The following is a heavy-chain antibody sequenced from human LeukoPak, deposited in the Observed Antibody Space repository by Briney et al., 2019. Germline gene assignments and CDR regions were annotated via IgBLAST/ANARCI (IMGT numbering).Heavy chain of an antibody. CDR3: TRWRSGTSD. Sequence: GGSLRLSCEASGYTFSDHYIDWVRQAPGKGLEWVGHTRNKANNYATEYAASVKGRFTISRDDSRNSVYLQMNSLKTEDTAVYYCTRWRSGTSDWGQGTLVTVSS. CDR1: GYTFSDHY. V-gene: IGHV3-72*01. CDR2: TRNKANNYAT. D-gene: IGHD4-23*01. J-gene: IGHJ4*02.